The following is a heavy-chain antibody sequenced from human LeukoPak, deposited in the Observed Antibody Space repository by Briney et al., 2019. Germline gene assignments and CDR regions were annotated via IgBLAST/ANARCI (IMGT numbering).Heavy chain of an antibody. J-gene: IGHJ5*02. CDR2: IRSNANIYAK. D-gene: IGHD5-24*01. V-gene: IGHV3-73*01. Sequence: GGSLRLSCAASGFTFSSSGMHWVRQAPGKGLEWVGHIRSNANIYAKAYAASVKGRFTISRDDSKNTTYLQMNSLRAEDTAVYYCAKDPVRWLQLRLGFSAWGQGTLVTVSS. CDR1: GFTFSSSG. CDR3: AKDPVRWLQLRLGFSA.